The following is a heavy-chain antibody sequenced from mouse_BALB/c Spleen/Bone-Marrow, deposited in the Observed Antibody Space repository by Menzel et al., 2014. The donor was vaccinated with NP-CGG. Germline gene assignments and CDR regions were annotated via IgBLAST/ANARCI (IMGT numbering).Heavy chain of an antibody. J-gene: IGHJ1*01. V-gene: IGHV14-3*02. Sequence: VQLQQSGAELVKPGASVKLSRTASGFNIKDTYMHWVKQRSEQGLEWIGRIDPANGNTKYDPKFQGKATITANTSSNTTYLQLSNLTSEDTAVYYCVSYKYSWYFDVWGAGTTVTVSS. D-gene: IGHD1-3*01. CDR3: VSYKYSWYFDV. CDR2: IDPANGNT. CDR1: GFNIKDTY.